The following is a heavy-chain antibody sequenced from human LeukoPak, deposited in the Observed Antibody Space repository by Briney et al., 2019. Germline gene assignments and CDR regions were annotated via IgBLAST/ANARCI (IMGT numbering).Heavy chain of an antibody. CDR3: AGLSINMVRGATRGTNNDY. D-gene: IGHD3-10*01. CDR2: ISISSSYI. CDR1: GFTFTSYS. Sequence: GGSLRLSCAASGFTFTSYSMNSVRQAPGKGLEWVSSISISSSYIYYADSVKARFTISRDNAKNSLYLQMNSLRAEETAVYYCAGLSINMVRGATRGTNNDYWGEGTLVSVSS. J-gene: IGHJ4*02. V-gene: IGHV3-21*01.